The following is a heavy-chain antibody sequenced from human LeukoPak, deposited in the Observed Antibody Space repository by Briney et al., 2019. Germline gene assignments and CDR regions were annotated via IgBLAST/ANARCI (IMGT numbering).Heavy chain of an antibody. V-gene: IGHV3-7*01. J-gene: IGHJ4*02. CDR2: IKQDGSEK. D-gene: IGHD4-11*01. CDR3: ARERTTIMSGTAIGGY. CDR1: GFTFSSYA. Sequence: GGSLRLSCAASGFTFSSYAMSWVRQAPGKGLEWVVNIKQDGSEKYYVDSVKGRFTISRDNANNSLFLQMNSLTADDTALYYCARERTTIMSGTAIGGYWGQGTLVTVSS.